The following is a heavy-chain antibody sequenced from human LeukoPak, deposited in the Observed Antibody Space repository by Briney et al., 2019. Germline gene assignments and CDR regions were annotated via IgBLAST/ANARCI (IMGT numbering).Heavy chain of an antibody. CDR2: IYTSGST. J-gene: IGHJ4*02. Sequence: SETLSLTCTVSGGSISSSSYYWGLIRQPPGKGLEWIGRIYTSGSTNYNPSLKSRVTMSVDTSKNQFSLKLSSVTAADTAVYYCASWVSNSSGYQGNDYWGQGTLVTVSS. V-gene: IGHV4-39*07. CDR1: GGSISSSSYY. CDR3: ASWVSNSSGYQGNDY. D-gene: IGHD3-22*01.